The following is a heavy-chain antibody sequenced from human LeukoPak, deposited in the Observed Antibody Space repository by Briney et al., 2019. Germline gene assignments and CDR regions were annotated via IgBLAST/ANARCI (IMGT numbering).Heavy chain of an antibody. D-gene: IGHD3-22*01. CDR2: INPSGGST. CDR1: GYTFTSYY. Sequence: ASVKVSCKASGYTFTSYYVHWVRQAPGQGLEWMGIINPSGGSTSYAQKFQGRVTMTRDTSTSTVYMELSSLRSEDTAVYYCARDQTYDSSGYGPYYYGMDVWGQGTTVTVSS. V-gene: IGHV1-46*01. CDR3: ARDQTYDSSGYGPYYYGMDV. J-gene: IGHJ6*02.